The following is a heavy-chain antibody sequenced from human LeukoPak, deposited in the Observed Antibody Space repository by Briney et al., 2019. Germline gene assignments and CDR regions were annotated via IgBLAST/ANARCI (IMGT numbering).Heavy chain of an antibody. CDR2: IIPIFGTA. CDR3: ARGHCCCTSCSIDF. J-gene: IGHJ4*02. CDR1: GGTFSSYA. D-gene: IGHD2-2*01. Sequence: SVKVSCKASGGTFSSYAISWVRQAPGQGLEWMGGIIPIFGTANYAQKFQGRVTITADESTSTAYMELSSLRSEDRAVYYCARGHCCCTSCSIDFGGQGTLVSVS. V-gene: IGHV1-69*13.